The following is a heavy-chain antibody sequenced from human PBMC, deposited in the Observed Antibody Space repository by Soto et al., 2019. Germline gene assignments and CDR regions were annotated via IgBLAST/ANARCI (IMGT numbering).Heavy chain of an antibody. CDR2: ISSSSSYI. CDR3: AREPGYEDIVVVVAYYMDV. Sequence: GGSLRLSCAASGFTFSSYSMNWVRQAPGKGLEWVSSISSSSSYIYYADSVKGRFTISRDNAKNSLYLQMNSLRAEDTAVYYCAREPGYEDIVVVVAYYMDVWGKGTTVTVSS. CDR1: GFTFSSYS. D-gene: IGHD2-15*01. J-gene: IGHJ6*03. V-gene: IGHV3-21*01.